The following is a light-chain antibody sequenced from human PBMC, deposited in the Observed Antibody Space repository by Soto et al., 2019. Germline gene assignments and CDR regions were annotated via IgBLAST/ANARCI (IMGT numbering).Light chain of an antibody. CDR3: QQSYSTPWT. J-gene: IGKJ1*01. CDR2: AAS. V-gene: IGKV1-39*01. CDR1: QSVSNY. Sequence: DIQMTQSPSSLSASVGDRVTITCRASQSVSNYLNWYQQKPGKAPILLIYAASSLQSGVPSRFSGSGSGTDFTLTISSLQPEDFGTYYCQQSYSTPWTFGQGTKVEIK.